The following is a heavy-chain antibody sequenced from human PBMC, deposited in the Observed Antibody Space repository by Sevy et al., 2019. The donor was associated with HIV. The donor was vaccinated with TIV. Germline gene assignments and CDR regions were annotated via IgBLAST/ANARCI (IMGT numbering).Heavy chain of an antibody. J-gene: IGHJ4*02. CDR2: ISAHNGDT. D-gene: IGHD2-15*01. Sequence: ASVKVSCKASGYTFTSYRIYWVRQAPGQGLESMGWISAHNGDTNYAQKFQGRVTMITDTSTATAYMDLRSLRSADTALYYCARAYCSGERCYSLAYWGQGTLVTVSS. CDR3: ARAYCSGERCYSLAY. CDR1: GYTFTSYR. V-gene: IGHV1-18*01.